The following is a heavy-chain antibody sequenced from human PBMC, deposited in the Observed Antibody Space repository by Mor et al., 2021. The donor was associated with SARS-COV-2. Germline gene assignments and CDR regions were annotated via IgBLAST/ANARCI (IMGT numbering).Heavy chain of an antibody. Sequence: EYAASVKGRFTISRDDSKNTAYLQMNSLKTEDTAVYYCTRPTEVTPLADWGQGTL. V-gene: IGHV3-73*01. CDR3: TRPTEVTPLAD. J-gene: IGHJ4*02.